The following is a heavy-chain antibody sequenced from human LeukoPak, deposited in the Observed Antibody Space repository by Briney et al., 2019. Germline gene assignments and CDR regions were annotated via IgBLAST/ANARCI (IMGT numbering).Heavy chain of an antibody. V-gene: IGHV3-7*01. D-gene: IGHD6-19*01. CDR3: ARAVPGIAVAGLDY. Sequence: GGSLRLSCAASGFTFSSYWMSWVRQAPGKGLEWVANIKQDGSEKYYVDSVKGRFTISRDNAKNSLYLQMNSLRAEDTAVYYCARAVPGIAVAGLDYWGQGTLVTVSS. J-gene: IGHJ4*02. CDR2: IKQDGSEK. CDR1: GFTFSSYW.